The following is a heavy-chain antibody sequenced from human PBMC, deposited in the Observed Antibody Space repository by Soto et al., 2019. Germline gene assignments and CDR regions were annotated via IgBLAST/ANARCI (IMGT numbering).Heavy chain of an antibody. CDR2: ISSSSSTI. CDR1: GFTFSSYS. J-gene: IGHJ3*02. V-gene: IGHV3-48*01. D-gene: IGHD6-6*01. Sequence: EVQLVESGGGLVQPGGSLRLSCAASGFTFSSYSMNWVRQAPGKGLEWVSYISSSSSTIYYADSVKGRFTISRDNAKNSLYLQLNSLRAEDTAVYYCAREESISDAFDIWGQGTMVTVSS. CDR3: AREESISDAFDI.